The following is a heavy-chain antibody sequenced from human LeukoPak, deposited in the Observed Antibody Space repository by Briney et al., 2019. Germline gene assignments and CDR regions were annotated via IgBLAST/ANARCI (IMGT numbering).Heavy chain of an antibody. CDR1: RFDFTTYV. CDR3: ARDLITLVRGVGYYGMDV. Sequence: GGSLRLSCAASRFDFTTYVMNWVRQAPGKGLEWVSSISSSGGYIYYADSVKGRFTISRDNAKNSLYLQMNSPRAEDTAVYYCARDLITLVRGVGYYGMDVWGQGTTVTVSS. V-gene: IGHV3-21*01. J-gene: IGHJ6*02. CDR2: ISSSGGYI. D-gene: IGHD3-10*01.